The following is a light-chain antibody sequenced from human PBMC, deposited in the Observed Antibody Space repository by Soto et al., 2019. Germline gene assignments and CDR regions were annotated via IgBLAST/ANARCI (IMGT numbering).Light chain of an antibody. Sequence: DIQMTQSPSSLSASVGDRVTITCRASQSISSYLNWYQQKPGKAPKLLIYAASSLQSGVPSRFSGSGSGTDFTLTISSLQPEDFATYYCQQYNIFPYTFGQGTKLEIK. CDR1: QSISSY. CDR3: QQYNIFPYT. J-gene: IGKJ2*01. CDR2: AAS. V-gene: IGKV1-39*01.